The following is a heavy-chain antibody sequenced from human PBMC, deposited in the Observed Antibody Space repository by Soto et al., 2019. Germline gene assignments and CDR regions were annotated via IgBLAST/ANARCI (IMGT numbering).Heavy chain of an antibody. V-gene: IGHV3-23*01. D-gene: IGHD3-9*01. Sequence: ESGGGLVQPGGSLRLSCAASGFTFSSYAMSWVRQAPGKGLEWVSAISSSGGSTYYADSVKGRFTISRDNSKNTLYLQMNSRRAEDTAVYYCANRGWIMIFPSQHWGQGTLVTVSS. CDR2: ISSSGGST. CDR3: ANRGWIMIFPSQH. CDR1: GFTFSSYA. J-gene: IGHJ1*01.